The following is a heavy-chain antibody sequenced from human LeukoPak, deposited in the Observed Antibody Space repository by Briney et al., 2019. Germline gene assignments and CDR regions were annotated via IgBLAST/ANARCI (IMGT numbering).Heavy chain of an antibody. V-gene: IGHV4-39*07. J-gene: IGHJ4*02. D-gene: IGHD4-23*01. CDR2: IYYSGST. CDR1: GGSISGSSYY. Sequence: KTSETLSLTCTVSGGSISGSSYYWGWIRQPPGKGLEWIGSIYYSGSTYYNPSLKSRVTISVDTSKNQFSLKLSSVTAADTAVYYCARDPEGYGGNSHFDYWGQGTLVTVSS. CDR3: ARDPEGYGGNSHFDY.